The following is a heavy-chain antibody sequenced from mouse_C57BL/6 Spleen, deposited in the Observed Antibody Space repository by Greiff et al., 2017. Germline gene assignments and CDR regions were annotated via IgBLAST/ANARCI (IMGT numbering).Heavy chain of an antibody. CDR1: GYTFTSYT. J-gene: IGHJ2*01. Sequence: VQLQQSGAELARPGASVKMSCKASGYTFTSYTMHWVKQRPGQGLEWIGYINPSSGYTKYNQKFKDKATLTADKSSSTAYMQLSSLTSEDSAVYYCPRPTAFDYWGQGTTLTVSS. CDR3: PRPTAFDY. D-gene: IGHD1-2*01. CDR2: INPSSGYT. V-gene: IGHV1-4*01.